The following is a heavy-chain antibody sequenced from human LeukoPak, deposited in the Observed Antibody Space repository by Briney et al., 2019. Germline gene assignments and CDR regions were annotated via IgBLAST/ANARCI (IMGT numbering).Heavy chain of an antibody. CDR2: IYYSGST. J-gene: IGHJ5*02. CDR3: ARGRIVVVPAAIRSWFDP. Sequence: SETLSLTCTVSGGSISSGDYYWSWIRQPPGKGLEWIGYIYYSGSTYYNPSLKSRVTISVDTSKNQFSLKLSSVTAADTAVYYCARGRIVVVPAAIRSWFDPWGQGTLVTVSS. CDR1: GGSISSGDYY. D-gene: IGHD2-2*02. V-gene: IGHV4-30-4*02.